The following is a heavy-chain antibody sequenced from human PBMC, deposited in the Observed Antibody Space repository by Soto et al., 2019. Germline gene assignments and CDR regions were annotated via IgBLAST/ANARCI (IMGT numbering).Heavy chain of an antibody. V-gene: IGHV3-66*01. CDR1: GFTVRSNY. CDR2: IYSGGST. Sequence: EVQLVESGGGLVQPGGSLRLSCAASGFTVRSNYMSWVRQAPGKGLERVSVIYSGGSTYYADSVKGRFTISRDNSKNTLYLQMNSLRAEDTAVYYCARGDTAMVTPAFDYWGQGTLVTVSS. D-gene: IGHD5-18*01. J-gene: IGHJ4*02. CDR3: ARGDTAMVTPAFDY.